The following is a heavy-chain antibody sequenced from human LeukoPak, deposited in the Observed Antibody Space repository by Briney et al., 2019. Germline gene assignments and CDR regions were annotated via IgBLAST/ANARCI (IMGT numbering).Heavy chain of an antibody. CDR1: GFTFSSYA. CDR2: ISGSGDNT. V-gene: IGHV3-23*01. J-gene: IGHJ4*02. D-gene: IGHD3-22*01. Sequence: GGSLRLSCAASGFTFSSYAMSWVRQAPGKGREWVSGISGSGDNTYYADSVKGRFTISRDNSKNTLYVQVNSLGTEDTAAYYCAKGSYYDSSGSFYFDYWGQGTLVTVSS. CDR3: AKGSYYDSSGSFYFDY.